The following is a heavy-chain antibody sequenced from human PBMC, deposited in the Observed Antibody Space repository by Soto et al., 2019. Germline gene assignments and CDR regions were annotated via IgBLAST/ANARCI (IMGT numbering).Heavy chain of an antibody. Sequence: ASVKVSCKASGYTFTTYTMHWVHQAPGQGLEWMGWINVGNGNTKYSQKFQGRVTISTDTSASTAYLELSTLRSEDTAVYYCARDFLRSLEWTYMYYFDYWGQGTLVTVSS. D-gene: IGHD3-3*01. CDR3: ARDFLRSLEWTYMYYFDY. V-gene: IGHV1-3*01. CDR2: INVGNGNT. CDR1: GYTFTTYT. J-gene: IGHJ4*02.